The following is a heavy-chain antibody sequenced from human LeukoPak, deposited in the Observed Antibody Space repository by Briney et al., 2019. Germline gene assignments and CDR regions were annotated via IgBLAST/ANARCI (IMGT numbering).Heavy chain of an antibody. CDR2: IRSKANGYTT. CDR3: TRLAGGDAFDI. D-gene: IGHD2-15*01. CDR1: GLTFGGSA. V-gene: IGHV3-73*01. Sequence: GGSLKLSCAASGLTFGGSAMHWVRQPSGKGLEWVGRIRSKANGYTTAYGASVKGRFTISRDDSQRATYVQMNSLKIEDTAVYYCTRLAGGDAFDIWGPGTMVTVSS. J-gene: IGHJ3*02.